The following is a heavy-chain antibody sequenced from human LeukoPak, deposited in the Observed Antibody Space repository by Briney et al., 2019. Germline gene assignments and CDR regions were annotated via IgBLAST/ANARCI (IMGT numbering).Heavy chain of an antibody. V-gene: IGHV3-48*04. J-gene: IGHJ6*03. CDR2: ISSSSSTI. CDR1: GFTFSSYS. Sequence: GGSLRLSCAASGFTFSSYSMNWVRQAPGKGLEWVSYISSSSSTIYYADSVKGRFTISRDNAKNSLYLQMNSLRAGDTAVYYCARESPSGWYLGYYYYMDVWGKGTTVTVSS. D-gene: IGHD6-19*01. CDR3: ARESPSGWYLGYYYYMDV.